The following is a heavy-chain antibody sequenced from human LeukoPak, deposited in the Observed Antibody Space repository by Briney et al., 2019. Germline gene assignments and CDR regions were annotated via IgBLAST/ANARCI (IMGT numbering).Heavy chain of an antibody. CDR2: INWNGGST. D-gene: IGHD3-3*01. Sequence: GGSLRLSCAASGFTFDDYGMSWVRQAPGKGLEWVSGINWNGGSTGYADSVKGRFTISRDNAKNSLYLQMNSLRAEDTALYHCARGKRQYYDFWSGYYYYYYMDVWGKGTTVTVSS. CDR3: ARGKRQYYDFWSGYYYYYYMDV. J-gene: IGHJ6*03. CDR1: GFTFDDYG. V-gene: IGHV3-20*01.